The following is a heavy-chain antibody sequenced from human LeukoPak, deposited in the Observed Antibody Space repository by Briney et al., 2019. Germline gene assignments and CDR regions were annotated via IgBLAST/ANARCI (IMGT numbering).Heavy chain of an antibody. CDR3: AATYYDILTGYSPYYFDY. CDR1: GGSISSYY. V-gene: IGHV4-59*01. J-gene: IGHJ4*02. Sequence: SETLSLTCTVSGGSISSYYWSWIRQPPGKGLEWIGYIYYSGSTNYNPSLKSRVTISVDTSKNQFSLKLRSVTAADTAVYYCAATYYDILTGYSPYYFDYWGQGTLVTVSS. CDR2: IYYSGST. D-gene: IGHD3-9*01.